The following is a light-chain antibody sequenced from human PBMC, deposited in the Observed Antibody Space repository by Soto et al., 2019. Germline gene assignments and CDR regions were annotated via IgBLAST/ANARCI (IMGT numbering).Light chain of an antibody. CDR2: EVS. Sequence: QSALTQPASVSGSPGQSITISCTGSSTDIGFYDFVSWYQQQPGKAPRLVIYEVSGRPSGISVRFSGSKSGNTASLTISGLQADDEGDDYCSSYTKTTTAYVFGTGTKLTVL. V-gene: IGLV2-14*01. CDR1: STDIGFYDF. J-gene: IGLJ1*01. CDR3: SSYTKTTTAYV.